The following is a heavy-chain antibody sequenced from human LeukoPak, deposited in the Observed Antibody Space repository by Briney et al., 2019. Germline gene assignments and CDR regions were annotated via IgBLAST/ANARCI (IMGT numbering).Heavy chain of an antibody. CDR1: GYTVTNYY. Sequence: ASVKVSCKPSGYTVTNYYMHWLRQAPGQGLEWMGMINPSISSRTYAQKFQGRVTVTSDTSTSTAYMEVSSLRSEDTAIYYCARSGMWFSTNDWGQGTLVTVSS. D-gene: IGHD2-21*01. CDR2: INPSISSR. J-gene: IGHJ4*02. CDR3: ARSGMWFSTND. V-gene: IGHV1-46*01.